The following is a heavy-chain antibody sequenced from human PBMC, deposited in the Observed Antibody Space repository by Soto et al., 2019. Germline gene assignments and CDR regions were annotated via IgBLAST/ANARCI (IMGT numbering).Heavy chain of an antibody. CDR2: IYTTGST. Sequence: SETLSLTCTVFGDSISNSYWSWVRQPAGKGLQWIGRIYTTGSTIYNPSLKTRITMSLDTSKNQFSLDLASVTAAGTAKYYCARARRMTRGVLLDYWSQGILVTVSS. CDR3: ARARRMTRGVLLDY. V-gene: IGHV4-4*07. D-gene: IGHD2-8*01. J-gene: IGHJ4*02. CDR1: GDSISNSY.